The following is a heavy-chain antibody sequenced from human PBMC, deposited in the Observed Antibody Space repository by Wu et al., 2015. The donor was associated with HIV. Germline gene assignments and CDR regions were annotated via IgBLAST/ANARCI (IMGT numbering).Heavy chain of an antibody. CDR1: GYTFTNYD. CDR3: ARDRPGDYVAY. J-gene: IGHJ4*02. V-gene: IGHV1-8*01. CDR2: MNPKSVHT. D-gene: IGHD4-17*01. Sequence: QVQLVQSGAEVKEPGDSVKVSCKASGYTFTNYDIHWVRQAPGQGLEWMGWMNPKSVHTGYAQKFQGRVMMTRDTSTSTAYMELRSLRSDDTAVYYCARDRPGDYVAYWGQGTLVTVSS.